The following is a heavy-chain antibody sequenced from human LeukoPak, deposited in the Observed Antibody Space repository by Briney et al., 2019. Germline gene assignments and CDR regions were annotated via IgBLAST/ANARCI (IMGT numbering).Heavy chain of an antibody. J-gene: IGHJ4*02. CDR3: GRAFPPLRTSSAGDL. CDR1: GFTFSDYD. CDR2: ISYLSSHV. V-gene: IGHV3-21*01. D-gene: IGHD3-16*01. Sequence: GGSLRLSYSASGFTFSDYDMNWVRQAPGKGLGWVSSISYLSSHVYYGDSVKGRFSISRDNAKNSLYLQMNSLGAEDTAIYYCGRAFPPLRTSSAGDLWGQGILVTVSS.